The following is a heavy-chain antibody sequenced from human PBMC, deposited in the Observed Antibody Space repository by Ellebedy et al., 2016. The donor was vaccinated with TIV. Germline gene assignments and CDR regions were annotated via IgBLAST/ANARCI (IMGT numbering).Heavy chain of an antibody. CDR3: ARQGSVVTAHSFDP. J-gene: IGHJ5*02. CDR1: GCSPPRSY. D-gene: IGHD2-21*02. CDR2: FYYSGIT. V-gene: IGHV4-59*08. Sequence: MPSETLSLTCSVSGCSPPRSYCPRIPRPTGKGLNRIGYFYYSGITNYNPSRKGRVTLSGDTSKSQFSLKLCSVTAADTAVYYCARQGSVVTAHSFDPWGQGTLVTVSS.